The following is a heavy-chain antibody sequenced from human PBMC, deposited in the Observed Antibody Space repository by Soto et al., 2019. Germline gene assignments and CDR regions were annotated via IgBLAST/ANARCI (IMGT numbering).Heavy chain of an antibody. D-gene: IGHD6-13*01. CDR2: IDYSGST. V-gene: IGHV4-59*01. CDR1: GGPISSYY. CDR3: ARGRCSSRPYGISYFDL. J-gene: IGHJ2*01. Sequence: ETLSVTCTVSGGPISSYYWSWIRQPPGKGLEWVGYIDYSGSTNYNPSLKSRVTISVDTSKNQFSLKLSSVTAAGTAAYDCARGRCSSRPYGISYFDLGGRGTLLTVS.